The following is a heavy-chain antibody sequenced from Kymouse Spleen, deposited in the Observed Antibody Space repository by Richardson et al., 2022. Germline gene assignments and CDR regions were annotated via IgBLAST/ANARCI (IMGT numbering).Heavy chain of an antibody. CDR1: GGSISSSNW. J-gene: IGHJ6*02. D-gene: IGHD3-10*01. Sequence: QVQLQESGPGLVKPSGTLSLTCAVSGGSISSSNWWSWVRQPPGKGLEWIGEIYHSGSTNYNPSLKSRVTISVDKSKNQFSLKLSSVTAADTAVYYCARLGSGSFLYYYYGMDVWGQGTTVTVSS. CDR3: ARLGSGSFLYYYYGMDV. V-gene: IGHV4-4*02. CDR2: IYHSGST.